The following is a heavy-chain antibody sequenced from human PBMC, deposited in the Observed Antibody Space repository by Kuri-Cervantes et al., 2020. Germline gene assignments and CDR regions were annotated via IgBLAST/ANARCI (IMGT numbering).Heavy chain of an antibody. CDR3: TRAEEYDYVWGSYRYTADAFDI. Sequence: GGSLRLSCTASGFTFGDYAMSWFRQAPGKGLEWVGFIRSKAYGGTTEYAASVKGRFTISRDDSKSIAYLQMNSLKTEDTAVYYCTRAEEYDYVWGSYRYTADAFDIWGQGTMVTVSS. CDR1: GFTFGDYA. D-gene: IGHD3-16*02. J-gene: IGHJ3*02. CDR2: IRSKAYGGTT. V-gene: IGHV3-49*03.